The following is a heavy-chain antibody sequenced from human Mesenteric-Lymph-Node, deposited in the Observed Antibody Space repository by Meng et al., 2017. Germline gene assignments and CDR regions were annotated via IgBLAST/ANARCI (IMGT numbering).Heavy chain of an antibody. CDR2: IIPIFGTA. D-gene: IGHD4-17*01. CDR1: GHTVTGYY. J-gene: IGHJ4*02. Sequence: QGQLGQSGAEVNEPRASVKVSCKASGHTVTGYYIPRVRQAPGQGLEWMRGIIPIFGTANYAQKFQGRVTITADKSTSTAYMELSSLRSEDTAVYYCARGTIGDYGYWGQGTLVTVVS. CDR3: ARGTIGDYGY. V-gene: IGHV1-69*13.